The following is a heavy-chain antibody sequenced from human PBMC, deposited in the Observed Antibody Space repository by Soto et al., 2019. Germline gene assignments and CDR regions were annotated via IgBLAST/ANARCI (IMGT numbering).Heavy chain of an antibody. D-gene: IGHD2-15*01. CDR2: ISAYNGNT. CDR3: ARDRIVVVAATQYYYYGMDV. Sequence: ASVKVSCKASGYTFTSYGISWVRQAPGQGLEWMGWISAYNGNTNYAQKLQGRVTMTTDTSTSTAYMELRSLRSDDTAVYYCARDRIVVVAATQYYYYGMDVWGRGTTVTVSS. J-gene: IGHJ6*02. V-gene: IGHV1-18*01. CDR1: GYTFTSYG.